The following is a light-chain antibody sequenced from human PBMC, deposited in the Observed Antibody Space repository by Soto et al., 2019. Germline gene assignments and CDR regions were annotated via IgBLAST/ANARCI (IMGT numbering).Light chain of an antibody. CDR1: QSVSSY. Sequence: IVLTQSPATLSLSPGERATLSCRASQSVSSYLAWYQQKPGQAPRLLIYDASNRATGIPARFSGSGSGTDFTLTISSLEPEDFALYYCQQYGSSPKTFGQGTKV. CDR2: DAS. J-gene: IGKJ1*01. CDR3: QQYGSSPKT. V-gene: IGKV3-11*01.